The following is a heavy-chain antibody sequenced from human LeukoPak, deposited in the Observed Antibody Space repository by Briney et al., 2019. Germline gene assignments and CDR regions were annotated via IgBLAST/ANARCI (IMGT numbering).Heavy chain of an antibody. CDR1: GFTFSSYG. D-gene: IGHD2-8*02. CDR2: IKVDGSEE. V-gene: IGHV3-7*01. Sequence: PGGSLRLSCAASGFTFSSYGMHWVRQAPGKGLEWVANIKVDGSEEYYTDSVKGRFTISRDNAKNSLYLQMNSLRAEDTAVYYCARGYWYYFDYWGQGTRVTVSS. J-gene: IGHJ4*02. CDR3: ARGYWYYFDY.